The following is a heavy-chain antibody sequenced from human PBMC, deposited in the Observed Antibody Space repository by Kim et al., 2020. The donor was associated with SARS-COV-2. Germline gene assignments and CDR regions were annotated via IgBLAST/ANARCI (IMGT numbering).Heavy chain of an antibody. V-gene: IGHV1-69*13. CDR2: IIPIFGTA. J-gene: IGHJ6*02. D-gene: IGHD5-12*01. CDR3: ARVRRWLPQSRYYYGMDV. CDR1: GGTFSSYA. Sequence: SVKVSCKASGGTFSSYAISWVRQAPGQGLEWMGGIIPIFGTANYAQKFQGRVTITADESTSTAYMELSSLRSEDTAVYYCARVRRWLPQSRYYYGMDVWGQGTTVTVSS.